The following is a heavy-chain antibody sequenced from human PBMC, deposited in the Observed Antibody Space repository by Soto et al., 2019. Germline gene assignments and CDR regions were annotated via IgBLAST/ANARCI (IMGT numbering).Heavy chain of an antibody. D-gene: IGHD2-15*01. CDR3: ARRYGGTFDY. V-gene: IGHV4-39*01. CDR1: GGSISSSTYY. J-gene: IGHJ4*02. Sequence: SETLSLTCTVSGGSISSSTYYWGWVRQPPGKGLEYIGTVYYSGGTYCNPSLKSRVTIYADTSKNQFSLRLSSVTAADTAVYYCARRYGGTFDYWGQGTLVTVSS. CDR2: VYYSGGT.